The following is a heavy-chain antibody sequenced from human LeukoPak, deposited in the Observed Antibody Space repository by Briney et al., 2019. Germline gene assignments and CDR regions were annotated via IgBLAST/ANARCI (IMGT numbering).Heavy chain of an antibody. V-gene: IGHV4-61*01. CDR3: ARNYGPFGV. J-gene: IGHJ6*02. CDR2: IYFSGTT. CDR1: GGSISSSSYY. Sequence: KPSETLSLTCTVSGGSISSSSYYWSWIRQPPGKGLEWIGYIYFSGTTDYNPSLKSRVTISLDASNKQFSLRLNSVTAADTAVYYCARNYGPFGVWGQGTTVTVSS. D-gene: IGHD3-10*01.